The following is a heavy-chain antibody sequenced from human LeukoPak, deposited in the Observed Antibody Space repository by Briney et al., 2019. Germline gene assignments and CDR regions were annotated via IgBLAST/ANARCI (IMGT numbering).Heavy chain of an antibody. CDR1: GGSISSSSYY. V-gene: IGHV4-39*07. Sequence: SETLSLTCTVSGGSISSSSYYWGWIRQPPGKGLEWIGYIYYSGSTYYNPSLKSRVIISVDTSKNQFSLKLSSVTAADTAVYYCARAMVYAIRPPNYYMDVWGKGTTVTVSS. CDR3: ARAMVYAIRPPNYYMDV. CDR2: IYYSGST. D-gene: IGHD2-8*01. J-gene: IGHJ6*03.